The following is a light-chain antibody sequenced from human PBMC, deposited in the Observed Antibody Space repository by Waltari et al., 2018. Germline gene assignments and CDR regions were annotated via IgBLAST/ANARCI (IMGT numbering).Light chain of an antibody. CDR3: QQYYGIPT. Sequence: DIVMTQSPDSLAVSLGERAPINCKSSQKFFSSSYNKNPLAWYQHKPGQPPKFLVYWASTRESGVPDRFSGSGSGTDFTLSISSLQAEDVAVYYCQQYYGIPTFGQGTKVEVK. J-gene: IGKJ1*01. V-gene: IGKV4-1*01. CDR2: WAS. CDR1: QKFFSSSYNKNP.